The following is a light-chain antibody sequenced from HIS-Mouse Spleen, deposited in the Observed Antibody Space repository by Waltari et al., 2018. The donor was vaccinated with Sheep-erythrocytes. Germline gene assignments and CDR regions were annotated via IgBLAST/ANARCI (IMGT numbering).Light chain of an antibody. V-gene: IGKV3D-20*01. J-gene: IGKJ3*01. CDR1: QSVISSY. CDR2: DAS. Sequence: EIVLTQSPATLSLSPGERATLSCGASQSVISSYLAWYQQKPGLAPRLLIYDASSRATGIPDRFSGSWSGTDFTLTISRLEPEDFAVYYCQQYGSSPFTFGPGTKVDIK. CDR3: QQYGSSPFT.